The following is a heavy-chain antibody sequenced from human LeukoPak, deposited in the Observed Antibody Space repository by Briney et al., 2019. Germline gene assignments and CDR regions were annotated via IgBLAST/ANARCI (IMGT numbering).Heavy chain of an antibody. CDR1: GFTFSNYW. V-gene: IGHV3-7*01. CDR2: IKQDGSDK. J-gene: IGHJ3*02. Sequence: PGGSLRLSCAASGFTFSNYWMSWVRQAPGKGLEWVANIKQDGSDKYYVDSVKGRFTISRDNAKNSLYLQMNSLRAEDTAVYYCCGHGDYADAFDIWGQGTIVTVSS. D-gene: IGHD4-17*01. CDR3: CGHGDYADAFDI.